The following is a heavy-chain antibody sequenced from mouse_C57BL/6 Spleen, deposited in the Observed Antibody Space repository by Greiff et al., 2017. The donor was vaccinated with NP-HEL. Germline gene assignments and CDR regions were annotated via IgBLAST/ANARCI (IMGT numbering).Heavy chain of an antibody. D-gene: IGHD4-1*01. Sequence: QVTLKESGPGILQSSQSLSLTCSFSGFSLSTSGMGVSWIRQPSGKGLEWLAHIYWDDDKRYNPSLKSRLTISKDTSRNQVFLKITSVDTADTATYYCARRAPLTGWFAYWGQGTLVTVSA. CDR3: ARRAPLTGWFAY. J-gene: IGHJ3*01. CDR2: IYWDDDK. CDR1: GFSLSTSGMG. V-gene: IGHV8-12*01.